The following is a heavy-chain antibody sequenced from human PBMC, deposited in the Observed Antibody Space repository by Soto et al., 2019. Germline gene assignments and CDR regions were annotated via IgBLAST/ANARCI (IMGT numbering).Heavy chain of an antibody. CDR3: ARVSYTVTIDY. J-gene: IGHJ4*02. V-gene: IGHV4-59*11. D-gene: IGHD4-17*01. CDR2: IFYNGST. CDR1: GGSISSHY. Sequence: SETLSLTCTVSGGSISSHYWSWIRQPPGKGLEWIGYIFYNGSTKYNPSLKSRITISVDTSKNQFSLKLSSVTAADTAVYYCARVSYTVTIDYWGQGTLVTVSS.